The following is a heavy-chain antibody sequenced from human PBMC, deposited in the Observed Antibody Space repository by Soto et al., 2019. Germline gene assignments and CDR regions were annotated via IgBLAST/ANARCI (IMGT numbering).Heavy chain of an antibody. CDR1: GFAFSNYE. J-gene: IGHJ4*02. D-gene: IGHD6-13*01. CDR3: ARDRAAGGY. V-gene: IGHV3-48*03. Sequence: EVQLVESGGGLVQPGASLRLSCAACGFAFSNYEMNWVRQAPGKGLEWVAYISSSGTTVHYADSVGGRFTVSRDNARNSLYLQMNTLRVEDTALYYCARDRAAGGYWGQGTLVTVSS. CDR2: ISSSGTTV.